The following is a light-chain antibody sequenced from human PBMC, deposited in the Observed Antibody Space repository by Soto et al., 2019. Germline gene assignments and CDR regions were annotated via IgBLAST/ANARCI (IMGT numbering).Light chain of an antibody. V-gene: IGLV2-14*01. CDR2: EVS. CDR1: SSDVGGYNY. Sequence: QSVLTQPASVSGSPGQSITISCTGTSSDVGGYNYVSWFQQHPGKAPKLKIYEVSNRPSGVSNRFSGSKSGNTASLTISELQAEDEADYYCTSYTPTGALVFGSGTKLTVL. CDR3: TSYTPTGALV. J-gene: IGLJ3*02.